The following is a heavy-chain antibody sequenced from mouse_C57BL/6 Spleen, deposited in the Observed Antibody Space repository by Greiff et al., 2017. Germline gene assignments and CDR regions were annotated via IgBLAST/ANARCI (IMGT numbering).Heavy chain of an antibody. Sequence: QVQLQQSGPELVKPGASVKLSCKASGYTFTSYDINWVKQRPGQGLEWIGWIYPRDGSTNYNEKFKGKATLTVDTSSSTAYMELHSLTSEVSAVYFCARGLFYYGSSRWWDFDVWGTGTTVTVSS. CDR1: GYTFTSYD. J-gene: IGHJ1*03. D-gene: IGHD1-1*01. CDR3: ARGLFYYGSSRWWDFDV. V-gene: IGHV1-85*01. CDR2: IYPRDGST.